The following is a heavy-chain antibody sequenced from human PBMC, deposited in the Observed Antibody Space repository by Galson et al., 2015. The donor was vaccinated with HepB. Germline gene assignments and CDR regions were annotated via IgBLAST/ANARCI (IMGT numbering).Heavy chain of an antibody. V-gene: IGHV1-2*02. D-gene: IGHD5-24*01. J-gene: IGHJ4*02. Sequence: SVKVSCKASGYTFTDYFIHWVRQAPGQGLEWMGWINPNSGGTNFAQRYQGRVTLARNTSISTVYMELTRLRSDDAAVYYCARDAYNFFGAWGQGTLATVSS. CDR3: ARDAYNFFGA. CDR2: INPNSGGT. CDR1: GYTFTDYF.